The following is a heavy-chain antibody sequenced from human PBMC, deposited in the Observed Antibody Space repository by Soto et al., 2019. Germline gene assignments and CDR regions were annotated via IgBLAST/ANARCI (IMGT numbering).Heavy chain of an antibody. D-gene: IGHD3-22*01. CDR1: GFSLSTSAVG. Sequence: QITLKESGPTLVKPTQTLTLTCTFSGFSLSTSAVGVGWMRQPPGKALEWLALIYWNDDKRYSPSLESRLTITNETSKNQVDLTMTKIDPLDTGTYYGSHDSYDGSGYCPHGAFDIWGPGTMVTVSS. CDR2: IYWNDDK. CDR3: SHDSYDGSGYCPHGAFDI. V-gene: IGHV2-5*01. J-gene: IGHJ3*02.